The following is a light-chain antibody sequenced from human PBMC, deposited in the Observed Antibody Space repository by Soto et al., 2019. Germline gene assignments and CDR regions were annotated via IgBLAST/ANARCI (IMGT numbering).Light chain of an antibody. CDR2: GNS. J-gene: IGLJ1*01. CDR1: SSNIGKGYN. V-gene: IGLV1-40*01. CDR3: QSYDSSLSGGV. Sequence: QLVLTQPPSVSGAPGQRVTISCTGSSSNIGKGYNIHWYQQVPGTAPKLLIYGNSNRPSGVPDRFSGSKSGTSASLAITGLQAEDEADYYCQSYDSSLSGGVFGTGTKVTVL.